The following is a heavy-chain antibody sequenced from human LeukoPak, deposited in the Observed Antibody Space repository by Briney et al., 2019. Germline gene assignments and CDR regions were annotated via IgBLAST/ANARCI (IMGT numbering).Heavy chain of an antibody. CDR2: INHSGST. J-gene: IGHJ6*03. Sequence: SETLSLTCTVSGGSISSSSYYWSWIRQPPGKGLEWIGEINHSGSTNYNPSLKSRVTISVDTSKNQFSLKLSSVTAADTAVYYCARGFCGSGSYSPPYYYMDVWGKGTTVTISS. V-gene: IGHV4-39*07. D-gene: IGHD3-10*01. CDR3: ARGFCGSGSYSPPYYYMDV. CDR1: GGSISSSSYY.